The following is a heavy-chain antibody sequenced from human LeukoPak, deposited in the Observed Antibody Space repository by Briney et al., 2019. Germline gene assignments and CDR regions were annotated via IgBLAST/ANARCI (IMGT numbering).Heavy chain of an antibody. CDR2: ISGSGGGT. Sequence: GGSLRLSCAASGFTFSNYAMSWVRQAPGKGLEWLSGISGSGGGTYYAGSVKGRFTISRDNSKNTLYLQLDSLRAEDTAIYYCAKGSYYDSSGSFYFDYWGQGTLVTVSS. V-gene: IGHV3-23*01. CDR1: GFTFSNYA. CDR3: AKGSYYDSSGSFYFDY. D-gene: IGHD3-22*01. J-gene: IGHJ4*02.